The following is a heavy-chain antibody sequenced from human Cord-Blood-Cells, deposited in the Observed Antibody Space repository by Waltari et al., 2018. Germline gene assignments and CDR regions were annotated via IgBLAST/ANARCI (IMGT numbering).Heavy chain of an antibody. CDR3: ARGLEKTYYYGSGSYYYYGMDV. CDR1: GGSFSGYY. CDR2: INHSGTP. Sequence: QVQLQQWGAGLLKPSETLSLTCAVYGGSFSGYYWSWIRQPPGKGLEWIGEINHSGTPNYNPALKGRVTISVDTSKNQFARNLSSVTAADTAVYYCARGLEKTYYYGSGSYYYYGMDVWGQGTTVTVSS. D-gene: IGHD3-10*01. J-gene: IGHJ6*02. V-gene: IGHV4-34*01.